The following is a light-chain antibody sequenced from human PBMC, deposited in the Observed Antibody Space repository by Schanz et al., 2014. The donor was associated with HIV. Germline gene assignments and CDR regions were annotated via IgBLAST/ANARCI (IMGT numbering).Light chain of an antibody. CDR3: QQDYNLPWT. CDR1: QSVTSN. J-gene: IGKJ1*01. V-gene: IGKV3-15*01. CDR2: GAF. Sequence: EVVLTQSPVTLSMSPGERATLSCRASQSVTSNLAWYQQRPGQAPRLLVFGAFTRATGIPARFSGSGSGTEFTLTISSLQPEDFAVYYCQQDYNLPWTFGQGTKVEIK.